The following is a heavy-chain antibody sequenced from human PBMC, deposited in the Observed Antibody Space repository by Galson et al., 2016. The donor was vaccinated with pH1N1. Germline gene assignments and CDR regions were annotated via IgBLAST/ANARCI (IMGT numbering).Heavy chain of an antibody. CDR1: GFSLSTSAVG. CDR3: AHREYGDFVGSFDH. Sequence: ALVKPTQTLRLTCTLSGFSLSTSAVGVGWIRQPPGKALEWLALIFWNDDRYYLPSLKNRLTITKGTSENLVVLTMTNMDPVDTATYYCAHREYGDFVGSFDHWGQGALVTVSS. D-gene: IGHD4-17*01. J-gene: IGHJ4*02. V-gene: IGHV2-5*01. CDR2: IFWNDDR.